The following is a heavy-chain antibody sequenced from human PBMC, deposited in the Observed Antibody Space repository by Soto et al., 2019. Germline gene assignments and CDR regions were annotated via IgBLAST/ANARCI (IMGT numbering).Heavy chain of an antibody. CDR1: GFTFSSYA. D-gene: IGHD3-3*01. Sequence: PGGSLRLSCAASGFTFSSYAMHWVRQAPGKGLEWVAVISYDGSNKYYADSVKGRFTISRDNSKNTLYLQMNSLRAEDTAVYYCARASMYDFWSGYYYYYGMDVWGQGTTVTVSS. J-gene: IGHJ6*02. CDR3: ARASMYDFWSGYYYYYGMDV. V-gene: IGHV3-30-3*01. CDR2: ISYDGSNK.